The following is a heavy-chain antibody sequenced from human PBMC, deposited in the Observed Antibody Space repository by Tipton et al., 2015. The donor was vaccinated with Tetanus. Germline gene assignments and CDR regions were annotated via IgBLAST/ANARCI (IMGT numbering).Heavy chain of an antibody. CDR3: ARDRDGGWSFDY. CDR2: INARTNTI. Sequence: GSLRLSCVVSGFPFSDYSMNWVRQAPGKGLEWVSCINARTNTIYYADSVKGRFTISRDNAKNSLYLQMNSLRDDDTALYYCARDRDGGWSFDYWGQGTLVTVSS. V-gene: IGHV3-48*02. J-gene: IGHJ4*02. CDR1: GFPFSDYS. D-gene: IGHD6-19*01.